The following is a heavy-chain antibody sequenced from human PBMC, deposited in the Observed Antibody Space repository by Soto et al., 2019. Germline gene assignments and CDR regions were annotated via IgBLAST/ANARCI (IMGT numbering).Heavy chain of an antibody. D-gene: IGHD2-21*01. CDR1: GYTFSRYG. J-gene: IGHJ5*02. V-gene: IGHV1-18*01. CDR3: ARDQGFRVVINSNWFDP. Sequence: ASVKVSCKASGYTFSRYGIMWVRQAPGQGLEWMGWISAYNGNTNSAEKLRGRLTMTTDASTTTAYMELRSLRSDDTAIYYCARDQGFRVVINSNWFDPWGQGTLVTVS. CDR2: ISAYNGNT.